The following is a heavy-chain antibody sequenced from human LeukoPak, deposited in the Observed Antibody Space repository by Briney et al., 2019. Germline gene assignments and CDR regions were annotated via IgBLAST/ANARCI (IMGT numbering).Heavy chain of an antibody. J-gene: IGHJ4*02. Sequence: ASVKVSCKASGGTLSSYAISWVRQAPGQGLEWMGGIIPIFGTANYAQKFQGRVTITTDESTSTAYMELSSLRSEDTAVYYCARAGADPSYGWMYYFDYWGQGTLVTVSP. CDR3: ARAGADPSYGWMYYFDY. CDR1: GGTLSSYA. CDR2: IIPIFGTA. V-gene: IGHV1-69*05. D-gene: IGHD5-18*01.